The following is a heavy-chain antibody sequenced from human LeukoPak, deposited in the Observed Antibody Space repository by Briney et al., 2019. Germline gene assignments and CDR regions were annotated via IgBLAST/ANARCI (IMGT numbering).Heavy chain of an antibody. V-gene: IGHV3-7*01. CDR3: ARVITVYNDYEEVAEYFQH. CDR1: VFTFSRYL. D-gene: IGHD4-17*01. CDR2: IKEYGSDK. Sequence: GGSLRLSCAASVFTFSRYLMSWVRQAPGKGLEWVANIKEYGSDKYYVDSVKGRFTFSRDNSKYALSLQMNSQRARHTAVLYCARVITVYNDYEEVAEYFQHWGQGTLVIVSS. J-gene: IGHJ1*01.